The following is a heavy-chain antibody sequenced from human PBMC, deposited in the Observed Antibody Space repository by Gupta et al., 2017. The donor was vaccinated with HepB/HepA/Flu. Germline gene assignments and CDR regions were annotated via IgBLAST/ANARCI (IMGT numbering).Heavy chain of an antibody. Sequence: QVQLVQSGAEVKKPGASVKVSCEASGYTFTGYYMHWVRQAPGQGREWMGWIKPNSGGTNDAQKFQGWVTMTRDTTIRTAYMEMRRLRSDDTAVYYCARKYGKLLGMDVGGQGTTVTVSS. CDR1: GYTFTGYY. D-gene: IGHD1-7*01. V-gene: IGHV1-2*04. CDR2: IKPNSGGT. J-gene: IGHJ6*02. CDR3: ARKYGKLLGMDV.